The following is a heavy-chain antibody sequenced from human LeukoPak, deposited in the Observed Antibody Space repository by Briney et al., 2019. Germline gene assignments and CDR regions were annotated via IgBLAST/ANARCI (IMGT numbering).Heavy chain of an antibody. J-gene: IGHJ4*02. CDR1: GYTFTAYG. Sequence: ASVKVSCKASGYTFTAYGISWVRQAPGQGLEWMGIINPSGGSTSYAQKFQGRVTMTRDTSTSTVYMELSSLRSEDTAVYYCASLGCDSGRKVCDYWGQGTLVTVSS. CDR3: ASLGCDSGRKVCDY. D-gene: IGHD3-10*01. V-gene: IGHV1-46*01. CDR2: INPSGGST.